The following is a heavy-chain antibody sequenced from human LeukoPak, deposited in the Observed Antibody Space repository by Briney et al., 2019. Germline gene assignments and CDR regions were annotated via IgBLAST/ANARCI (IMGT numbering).Heavy chain of an antibody. J-gene: IGHJ4*02. D-gene: IGHD6-13*01. CDR1: GFTFSTYA. CDR3: ARGGDSSSWYYYFDY. V-gene: IGHV3-30-3*01. CDR2: ISYDGGNK. Sequence: GGSLRLSCAASGFTFSTYAIHWVRQAPGKGLEGVAVISYDGGNKYYADSVKGRFTISRDNSKNTVYLQMNSLRAEDTAVYYCARGGDSSSWYYYFDYWGQGTLVTVSS.